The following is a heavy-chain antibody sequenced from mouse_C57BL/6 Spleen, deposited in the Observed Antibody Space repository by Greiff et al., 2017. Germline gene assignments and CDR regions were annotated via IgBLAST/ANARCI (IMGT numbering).Heavy chain of an antibody. Sequence: QVQLQQSGAELVRPGASVTLSCKASGYTFTDYEMHWVKQTPVHGLEWIGAIDPETGGTAYNQKFKGKAILTADKSSSTAYMELRSLTSEDSAVYYCTRDYYSNADYWGQGTTLTVSS. J-gene: IGHJ2*01. CDR1: GYTFTDYE. D-gene: IGHD2-5*01. CDR3: TRDYYSNADY. V-gene: IGHV1-15*01. CDR2: IDPETGGT.